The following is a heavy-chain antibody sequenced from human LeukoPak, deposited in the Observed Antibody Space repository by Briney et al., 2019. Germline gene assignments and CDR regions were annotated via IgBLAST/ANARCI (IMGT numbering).Heavy chain of an antibody. V-gene: IGHV3-23*01. CDR3: VRNMEYYGDFSTGS. J-gene: IGHJ5*02. CDR1: RFTFSSYA. D-gene: IGHD4-17*01. CDR2: ISDSVGSI. Sequence: GGSLTLSCAASRFTFSSYAMSWVRQAPGKGPEWVSAISDSVGSIHYADSVKGRVTISRDKSTNTIHMQMKSLRAEDTAVYYCVRNMEYYGDFSTGSWGQGTLVTVSS.